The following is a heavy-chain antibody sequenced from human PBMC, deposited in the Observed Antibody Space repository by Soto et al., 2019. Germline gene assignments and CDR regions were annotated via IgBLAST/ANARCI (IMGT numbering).Heavy chain of an antibody. J-gene: IGHJ6*02. Sequence: QVQLVQSGVEVKKPGASVKVSCKASGYTFISHGISWVRQAPGQGLECMGWISGKNGNTNYAQKLQGRVTLTTDTSTSTAYMELRSLSSDDTAVYYCARVSSSIVVVPDYGMDVWGQGTTVTVSS. CDR3: ARVSSSIVVVPDYGMDV. CDR2: ISGKNGNT. D-gene: IGHD2-15*01. CDR1: GYTFISHG. V-gene: IGHV1-18*04.